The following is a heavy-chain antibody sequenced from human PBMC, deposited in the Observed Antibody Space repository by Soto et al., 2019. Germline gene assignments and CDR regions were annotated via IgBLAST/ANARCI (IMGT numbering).Heavy chain of an antibody. D-gene: IGHD2-8*01. Sequence: QVQLQESGPGLVKPSETLSLTCTVSGGSISRYYWSWIRQPPGKGLEWIGYIYYSGSTNYNPSLKSRVTISVDTSKNQFSLKLSSVTAADTAVYYCARENAVSGDWFDPWGQATLVTVSS. CDR1: GGSISRYY. J-gene: IGHJ5*02. CDR3: ARENAVSGDWFDP. CDR2: IYYSGST. V-gene: IGHV4-59*01.